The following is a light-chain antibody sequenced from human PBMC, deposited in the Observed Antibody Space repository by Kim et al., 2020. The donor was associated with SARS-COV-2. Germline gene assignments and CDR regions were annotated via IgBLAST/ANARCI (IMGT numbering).Light chain of an antibody. CDR1: QGINSW. CDR3: QQAITFPLT. CDR2: TAS. V-gene: IGKV1-12*01. Sequence: SASVGDRVTITCRASQGINSWLAWYQHKPGKAPKLLINTASSLQSGVPSRFSGSGSGTEFTLTISSLQPEDFATYYCQQAITFPLTFGGGTKVEI. J-gene: IGKJ4*01.